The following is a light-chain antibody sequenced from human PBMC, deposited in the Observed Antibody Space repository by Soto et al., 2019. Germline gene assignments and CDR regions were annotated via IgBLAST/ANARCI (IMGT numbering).Light chain of an antibody. CDR1: SSDVGGYNY. V-gene: IGLV2-14*01. CDR2: DVS. J-gene: IGLJ1*01. Sequence: QSALTQPAPVSGSPGQSITISCTGTSSDVGGYNYVSWYQQHPGRAPKLTIYDVSTRPSGVSNRFSGSKSGNTASLTISGLQAEDEADYYCSSYTSDITPYVFGAGTKVTVL. CDR3: SSYTSDITPYV.